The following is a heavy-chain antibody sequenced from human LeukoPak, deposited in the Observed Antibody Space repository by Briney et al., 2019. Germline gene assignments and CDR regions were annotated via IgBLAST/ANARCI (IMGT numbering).Heavy chain of an antibody. Sequence: PGGSLRLSCAASGFTFSSYSMNWVRQAPGKGLEWVSYISSSSSTIYYADSVKGRFTISRDNAKNSLYLQMNSLRAEDTAVYYCARESDYDFWSGQDAFDIWGQGTMVTVSS. J-gene: IGHJ3*02. CDR2: ISSSSSTI. V-gene: IGHV3-48*01. CDR3: ARESDYDFWSGQDAFDI. D-gene: IGHD3-3*01. CDR1: GFTFSSYS.